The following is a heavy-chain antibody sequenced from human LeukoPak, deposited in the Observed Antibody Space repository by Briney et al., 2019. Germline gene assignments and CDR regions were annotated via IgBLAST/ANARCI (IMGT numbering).Heavy chain of an antibody. CDR3: ARVYGSPAWYFDL. V-gene: IGHV4-59*01. J-gene: IGHJ2*01. D-gene: IGHD3-10*01. CDR1: GGSISSYY. Sequence: PSETLSLTCTVSGGSISSYYWSWIRQPPGKGLEWIGYIYYGGSTNYNPSLKSRVTISVDTSKNQFSLKLSSVTAADTAVYYCARVYGSPAWYFDLGGLAPLVTVS. CDR2: IYYGGST.